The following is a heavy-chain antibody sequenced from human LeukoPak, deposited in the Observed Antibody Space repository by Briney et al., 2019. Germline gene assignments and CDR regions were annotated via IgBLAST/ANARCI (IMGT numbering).Heavy chain of an antibody. D-gene: IGHD3-3*01. CDR1: GFTFSSYS. V-gene: IGHV3-21*01. Sequence: GGSLRLSCAASGFTFSSYSMNWVRQAPGKGLEWVSSISSSSSYIYYADSVKGRFTISRDNSKNTLYLQMDSLRAEDTAVYYCARDRAWNYFDYWGQGTLVTVSS. CDR2: ISSSSSYI. J-gene: IGHJ4*02. CDR3: ARDRAWNYFDY.